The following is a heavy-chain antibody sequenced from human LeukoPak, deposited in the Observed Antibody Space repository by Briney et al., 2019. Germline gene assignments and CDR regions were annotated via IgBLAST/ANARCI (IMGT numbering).Heavy chain of an antibody. CDR3: ARDVRFLEWLLRYYYYYMDV. J-gene: IGHJ6*03. V-gene: IGHV4-59*12. Sequence: PSETLSLTCTVSGGSISSYYWSWIRQPPGKGLEWIGYIYYSGSTSYNPSLKSRATISVDTSKNQFSLKLSSVTAADTAVYYCARDVRFLEWLLRYYYYYMDVWGKGTTVTVSS. CDR1: GGSISSYY. D-gene: IGHD3-3*01. CDR2: IYYSGST.